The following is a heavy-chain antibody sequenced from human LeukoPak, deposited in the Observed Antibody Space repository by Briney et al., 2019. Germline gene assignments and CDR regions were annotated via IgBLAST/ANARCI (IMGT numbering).Heavy chain of an antibody. J-gene: IGHJ2*01. CDR2: IYTSGSG. D-gene: IGHD5-18*01. V-gene: IGHV4-4*07. CDR3: ARDRGYSYGYWYFYL. Sequence: SETLSLTCTVSGASISIYYWSWIRQPAGKGLEWIGRIYTSGSGNYSPSLKSRVTMSVDTSKNQFSLKLSSVTAADTSVYYCARDRGYSYGYWYFYLWGRGTLVTVSS. CDR1: GASISIYY.